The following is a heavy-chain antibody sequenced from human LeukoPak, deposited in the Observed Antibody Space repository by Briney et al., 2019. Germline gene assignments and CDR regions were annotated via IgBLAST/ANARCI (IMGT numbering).Heavy chain of an antibody. V-gene: IGHV1-18*01. CDR2: ISAYNGNT. Sequence: GASVNVSCKPSVSTFTSYGISWVRQAPGQGLEWMGWISAYNGNTNYAQILQGRVTMTTDTSTRTAYMELRSLISDDTVVYYCARVWQQQLVFDYWGQGTLVTVSS. J-gene: IGHJ4*02. D-gene: IGHD6-13*01. CDR3: ARVWQQQLVFDY. CDR1: VSTFTSYG.